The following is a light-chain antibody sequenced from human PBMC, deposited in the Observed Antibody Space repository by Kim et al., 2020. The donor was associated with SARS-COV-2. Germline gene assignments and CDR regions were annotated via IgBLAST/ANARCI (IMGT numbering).Light chain of an antibody. CDR2: YDS. CDR1: NIGSKS. Sequence: GKTAGITCGGNNIGSKSVHWYQQKPGQAPVLVIYYDSDRPSGIPERFSGSNSGNTATLTISRVEAGDEADYYCQVWDSSSDHVVFGGGTKLTVL. V-gene: IGLV3-21*04. CDR3: QVWDSSSDHVV. J-gene: IGLJ2*01.